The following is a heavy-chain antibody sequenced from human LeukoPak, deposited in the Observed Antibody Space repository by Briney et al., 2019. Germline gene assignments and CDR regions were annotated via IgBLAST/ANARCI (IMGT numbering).Heavy chain of an antibody. CDR3: ARHPLKPYVSDWFDP. J-gene: IGHJ5*02. D-gene: IGHD3-10*02. Sequence: SETLSLTCTVSGGSISSSSYYWGWIRQPPGKGLEWIGSIYYSGSTFYNPSLKSRVATSVDTSKNQFSLKLSSVTAADTAVYYCARHPLKPYVSDWFDPWGQGILVTVSS. V-gene: IGHV4-39*01. CDR2: IYYSGST. CDR1: GGSISSSSYY.